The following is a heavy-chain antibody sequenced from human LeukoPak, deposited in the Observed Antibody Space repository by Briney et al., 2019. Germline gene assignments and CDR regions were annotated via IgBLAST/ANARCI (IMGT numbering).Heavy chain of an antibody. J-gene: IGHJ4*02. CDR1: GFTFSDYY. CDR2: ISGSGGST. D-gene: IGHD4-11*01. Sequence: GGSLRLSCAASGFTFSDYYMSWIRQAPGKGLEWVSAISGSGGSTYYADSVKGRFTISRDNSKNTLYLQMNSLRAEDTAVYYCAHYSNYPFDYWGQGTLVTVSS. CDR3: AHYSNYPFDY. V-gene: IGHV3-23*01.